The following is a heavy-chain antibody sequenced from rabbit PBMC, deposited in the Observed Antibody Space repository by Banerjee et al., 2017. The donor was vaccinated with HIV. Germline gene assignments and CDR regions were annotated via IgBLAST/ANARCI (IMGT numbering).Heavy chain of an antibody. D-gene: IGHD2-1*01. V-gene: IGHV1S40*01. Sequence: QSLEESGGDLVKPGASLTLTCTASGFSFSSSYYMCWVRQAPGKGLEWIACIYAGSSGSTYYASWAKGRFTISKTSSTTVTLQMTSLTAADTATYFCARDDFGDFNLWGQGTLVT. CDR3: ARDDFGDFNL. CDR2: IYAGSSGST. J-gene: IGHJ4*01. CDR1: GFSFSSSYY.